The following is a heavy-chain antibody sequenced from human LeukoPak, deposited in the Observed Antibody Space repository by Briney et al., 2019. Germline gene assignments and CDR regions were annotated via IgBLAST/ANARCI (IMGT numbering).Heavy chain of an antibody. Sequence: PGGSLRLSCAASGFTFSNYWMHWVRQAPGKGLVWVSRINSDGINTSYADSVKGRFTIPRDNAKNSLYLQMNSRRAEDTAVYYCATDPYNSYGLRSGDYWGQGTLVTVSS. J-gene: IGHJ4*02. CDR1: GFTFSNYW. CDR3: ATDPYNSYGLRSGDY. V-gene: IGHV3-74*01. CDR2: INSDGINT. D-gene: IGHD5-18*01.